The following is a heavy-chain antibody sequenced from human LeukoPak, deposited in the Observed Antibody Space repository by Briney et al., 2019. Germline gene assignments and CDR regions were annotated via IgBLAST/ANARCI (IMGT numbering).Heavy chain of an antibody. J-gene: IGHJ6*02. CDR3: AKDLTPSCYAGNCYYGMDV. Sequence: GGSLRLSCAASGFTFSGYAMSWVRQAPGKGLEWVSAISGSGGSTYYADSVKGRFTISRDNSKNTLYLQMNSLRAEDTAVYYCAKDLTPSCYAGNCYYGMDVWGQGTTVTVSS. CDR1: GFTFSGYA. V-gene: IGHV3-23*01. CDR2: ISGSGGST. D-gene: IGHD2-2*01.